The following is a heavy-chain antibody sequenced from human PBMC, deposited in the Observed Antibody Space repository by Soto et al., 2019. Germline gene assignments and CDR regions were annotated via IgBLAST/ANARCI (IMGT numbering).Heavy chain of an antibody. CDR1: GFTFRTFA. J-gene: IGHJ6*02. CDR2: ISNDGSIK. V-gene: IGHV3-30-3*01. Sequence: GGSLRLSCAASGFTFRTFAMHWVRQAPGKGLEWVAVISNDGSIKYFLDSVKGRFTISRDNSNNTLSLQMDSLRAEDTAVYYCARDKKPFNWSPSILKSYYYGMDVWGQGTTVTVSS. CDR3: ARDKKPFNWSPSILKSYYYGMDV. D-gene: IGHD1-1*01.